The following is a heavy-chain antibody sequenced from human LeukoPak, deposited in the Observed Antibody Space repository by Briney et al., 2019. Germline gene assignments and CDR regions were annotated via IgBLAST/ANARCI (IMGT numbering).Heavy chain of an antibody. J-gene: IGHJ4*02. CDR3: ARGGPLRESGIAARPFGAYHFDY. CDR1: GGSFSGYY. V-gene: IGHV4-34*01. D-gene: IGHD6-6*01. CDR2: INHSGST. Sequence: SETLSLTCAVYGGSFSGYYWSWIRQPPGKGLEWIGEINHSGSTNYNPSLKSRVTISVDTSKNQFSLKLSSVTAADTAVYYCARGGPLRESGIAARPFGAYHFDYWGQGTLVTVSS.